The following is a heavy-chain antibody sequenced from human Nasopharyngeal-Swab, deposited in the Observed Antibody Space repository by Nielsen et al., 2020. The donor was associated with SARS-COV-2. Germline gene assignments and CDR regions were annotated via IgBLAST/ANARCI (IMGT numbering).Heavy chain of an antibody. J-gene: IGHJ6*02. V-gene: IGHV1-69*06. CDR3: ARDSSDSYYGMDV. CDR2: IIPIFGTA. CDR1: GGTFSSYA. Sequence: SVQVSCEASGGTFSSYAISWVRQAPGQGLEWMGGIIPIFGTANYAQKFQGRDTITADKSTSTAYMELSSLRSEDTAVYYCARDSSDSYYGMDVWGQGTTVTVSS.